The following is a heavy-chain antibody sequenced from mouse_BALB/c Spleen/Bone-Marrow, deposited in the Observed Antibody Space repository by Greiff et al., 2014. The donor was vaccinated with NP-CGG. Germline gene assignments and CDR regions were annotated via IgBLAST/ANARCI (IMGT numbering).Heavy chain of an antibody. J-gene: IGHJ2*01. Sequence: EVQRVESGPELEKPGASVKISCKTSGYSFTGYNMNWVKQTNGKSLEWIGNIDPYYGGTSYNQNFKGKATLTVDKSSTTAYMQLKSLTSEDSAVYYCAKLGRAGYYFDYWGQGTTLTVSS. D-gene: IGHD4-1*01. CDR1: GYSFTGYN. CDR3: AKLGRAGYYFDY. V-gene: IGHV1-39*01. CDR2: IDPYYGGT.